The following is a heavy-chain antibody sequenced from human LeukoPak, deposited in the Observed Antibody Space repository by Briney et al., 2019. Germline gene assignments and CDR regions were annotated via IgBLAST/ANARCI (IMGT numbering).Heavy chain of an antibody. J-gene: IGHJ4*02. CDR3: AREHPGSPGYSSI. CDR1: GYTFTSYD. D-gene: IGHD6-13*01. V-gene: IGHV1-8*01. CDR2: MNPNSGNT. Sequence: ASVKVSCKASGYTFTSYDINWVRQATGQGLEWMGWMNPNSGNTGYAQKFQGKVTMTRNTSISTAYMELSSLRSEDTAVYYCAREHPGSPGYSSIWGQGTLVTVSS.